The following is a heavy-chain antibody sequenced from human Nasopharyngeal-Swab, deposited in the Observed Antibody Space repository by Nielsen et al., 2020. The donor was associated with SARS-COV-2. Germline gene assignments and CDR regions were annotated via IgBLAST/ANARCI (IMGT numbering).Heavy chain of an antibody. V-gene: IGHV3-13*01. Sequence: GGSLRLYCAASGFTFSSYDMHWVRQATGKGLEWVSAIGTAGDTYYPGSVKGRFTISRENAKNSLYLQMNSLRAGDTDVYYCARERTDCSGGSCYSYGMDVWGQGTTVTVSS. J-gene: IGHJ6*02. D-gene: IGHD2-15*01. CDR2: IGTAGDT. CDR1: GFTFSSYD. CDR3: ARERTDCSGGSCYSYGMDV.